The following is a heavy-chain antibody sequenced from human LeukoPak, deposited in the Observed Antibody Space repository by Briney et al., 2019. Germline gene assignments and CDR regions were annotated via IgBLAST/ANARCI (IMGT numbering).Heavy chain of an antibody. CDR3: ARDLGLRGVTNWFNP. CDR1: AYTFISYL. D-gene: IGHD3-10*01. CDR2: IDPSGGST. J-gene: IGHJ5*02. Sequence: ASVKVSCKASAYTFISYLMHWVRQAPGQGLEWMGIIDPSGGSTGYAQKFQGRVTMTRDTSTSTVYMELSSLRSEDMAVYYCARDLGLRGVTNWFNPWGQGTLVTVSS. V-gene: IGHV1-46*01.